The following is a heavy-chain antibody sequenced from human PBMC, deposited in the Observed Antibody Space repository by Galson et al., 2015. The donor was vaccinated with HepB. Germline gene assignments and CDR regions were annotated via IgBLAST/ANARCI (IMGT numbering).Heavy chain of an antibody. CDR3: ATAVCPSWLHLWFDP. CDR1: GFPVGSTY. CDR2: IYSGGKT. D-gene: IGHD3-22*01. V-gene: IGHV3-53*01. Sequence: SLRLSCAASGFPVGSTYMSWVRQAPGKGLEWVSNIYSGGKTYYADSVKGRFTISRDDSKNTLYLQMSSLRVEDTAVYYCATAVCPSWLHLWFDPWGQGALVTVSS. J-gene: IGHJ5*02.